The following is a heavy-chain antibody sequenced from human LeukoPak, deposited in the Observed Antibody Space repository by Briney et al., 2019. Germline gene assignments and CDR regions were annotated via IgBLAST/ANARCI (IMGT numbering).Heavy chain of an antibody. D-gene: IGHD3-16*02. J-gene: IGHJ3*01. CDR2: IHPNSGNT. V-gene: IGHV1-8*03. Sequence: ASVNVSFKTSGYSFNNYDISWLRQASGQGLEWVGWIHPNSGNTDFPQKFQGRVTITRDTFKRMAYMELSRLRSDDTAIYYCARGGRYLPFWGQGTMVIVSS. CDR3: ARGGRYLPF. CDR1: GYSFNNYD.